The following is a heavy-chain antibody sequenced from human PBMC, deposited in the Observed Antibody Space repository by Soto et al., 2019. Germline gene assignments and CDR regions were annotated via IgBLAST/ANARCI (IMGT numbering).Heavy chain of an antibody. J-gene: IGHJ6*03. CDR2: TRSKANTYTT. D-gene: IGHD2-15*01. CDR1: GFTFSDHY. V-gene: IGHV3-72*01. CDR3: ARGGYCSGGACNSYYHMDV. Sequence: EVQLVESGGGLVQPGGSLRLSCAASGFTFSDHYMDWVRQAPGKGLEWVGRTRSKANTYTTEYAASVKGRFTISRNDSKNSLYLQMNSLKTEDTAVYYCARGGYCSGGACNSYYHMDVWGKGTTVTVPS.